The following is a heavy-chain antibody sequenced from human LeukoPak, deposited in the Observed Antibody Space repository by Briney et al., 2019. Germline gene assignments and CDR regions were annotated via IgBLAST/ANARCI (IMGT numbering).Heavy chain of an antibody. J-gene: IGHJ5*02. CDR3: ANYGSGSYRFDP. Sequence: SETLSLTCAVYGGSFSGYYWNWIRQPPGEGLEWIGEINHSGSTNYNPSLKSRVTISVDTSKNQFSLKLSSVTAADTAVYYCANYGSGSYRFDPWGQGTLVTVSS. V-gene: IGHV4-34*01. CDR1: GGSFSGYY. CDR2: INHSGST. D-gene: IGHD3-10*01.